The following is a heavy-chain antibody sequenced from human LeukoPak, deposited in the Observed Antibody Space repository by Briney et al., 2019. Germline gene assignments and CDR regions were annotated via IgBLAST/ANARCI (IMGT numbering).Heavy chain of an antibody. V-gene: IGHV4-59*08. CDR1: DGSISNYF. CDR2: ISYTGMT. CDR3: ARHGRMVIMSKFSTGIDQ. Sequence: PSETLSLTCTVPDGSISNYFWSWIRQPPGKGLEWIGYISYTGMTNSNPSLKGRVTISMDTSKNQFSLNLRSVTAADTAIYYCARHGRMVIMSKFSTGIDQWGQGTLVTVSS. J-gene: IGHJ4*02. D-gene: IGHD2-8*01.